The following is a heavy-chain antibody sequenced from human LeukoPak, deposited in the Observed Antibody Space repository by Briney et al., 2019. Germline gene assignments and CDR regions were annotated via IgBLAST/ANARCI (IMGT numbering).Heavy chain of an antibody. D-gene: IGHD3-22*01. CDR3: ARSYSASYDSPAGWFDP. J-gene: IGHJ5*02. Sequence: PSETPSLTCTVSGGSISNYYWSWIRQPPGKGLEWIGYIFYTGSINYNPSLRGRVTISVDTSESQFSLRLSSVTAADTAVYYCARSYSASYDSPAGWFDPWGQGTLVTVSS. CDR1: GGSISNYY. V-gene: IGHV4-59*08. CDR2: IFYTGSI.